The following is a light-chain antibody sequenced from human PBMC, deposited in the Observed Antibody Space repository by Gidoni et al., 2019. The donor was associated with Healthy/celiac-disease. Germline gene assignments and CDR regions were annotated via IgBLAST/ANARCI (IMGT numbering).Light chain of an antibody. Sequence: QSALTQPASVSGSPGQSITLSCTRTSSDVGGYNYVSWYQQPPGNAPKLMIYEVSNRPSGVSNLFSGSKSGNTASLTISGLQAEDEADYYCSSYTSSSTLVFGGGTKLTVL. CDR2: EVS. V-gene: IGLV2-14*01. CDR1: SSDVGGYNY. CDR3: SSYTSSSTLV. J-gene: IGLJ3*02.